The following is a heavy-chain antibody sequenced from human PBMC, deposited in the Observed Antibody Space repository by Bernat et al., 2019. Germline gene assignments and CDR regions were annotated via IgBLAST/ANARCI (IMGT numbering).Heavy chain of an antibody. D-gene: IGHD6-19*01. CDR2: INPNSGGT. J-gene: IGHJ1*01. CDR3: ARGRTGYSSGDFQH. V-gene: IGHV1-2*06. Sequence: QVQLVQSGAEVTKPGSSVKVSCNASGYTFTGYYLHWVRQAPGQGLEWMGRINPNSGGTNYAQKFQGRVTMTRDTSISTAYMELSRLRSDDTAVYYCARGRTGYSSGDFQHWGQGTLVTVSS. CDR1: GYTFTGYY.